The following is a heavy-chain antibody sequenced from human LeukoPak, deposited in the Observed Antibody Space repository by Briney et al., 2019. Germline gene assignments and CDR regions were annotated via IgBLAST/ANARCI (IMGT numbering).Heavy chain of an antibody. CDR1: GFTFSSYN. CDR3: ATERPLEPYAFDI. J-gene: IGHJ3*02. V-gene: IGHV3-21*01. Sequence: PGGSLRLSCAASGFTFSSYNMNWVRQAPGKGLEWVSSISSSSSYIYYGDSVKGRLTISRDNAKNSLYLQMNSLRAEDTAVYYCATERPLEPYAFDIWGQGTMVTVSS. CDR2: ISSSSSYI. D-gene: IGHD3-3*01.